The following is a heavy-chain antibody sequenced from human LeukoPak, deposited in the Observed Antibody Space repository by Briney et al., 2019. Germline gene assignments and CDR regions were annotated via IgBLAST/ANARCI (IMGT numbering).Heavy chain of an antibody. J-gene: IGHJ4*02. D-gene: IGHD6-19*01. V-gene: IGHV3-48*01. CDR3: AKRGLRGSGWYFDL. CDR2: ISSSSSTI. CDR1: GFTFSSYS. Sequence: PGGSLRLSCAASGFTFSSYSMNWVRQAPGKGLEWVSYISSSSSTIYYADSVKGRFTISGDNAKNSLYMEMKSLRAEDAALYYCAKRGLRGSGWYFDLWGQGTLVAVSS.